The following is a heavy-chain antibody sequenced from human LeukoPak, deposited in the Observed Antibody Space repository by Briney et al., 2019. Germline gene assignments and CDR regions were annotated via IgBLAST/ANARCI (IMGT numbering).Heavy chain of an antibody. CDR2: INHSGST. D-gene: IGHD3-3*01. J-gene: IGHJ5*02. CDR3: ARGLLGSINYDLSFDP. CDR1: GGSISNYY. V-gene: IGHV4-34*01. Sequence: SETLSLTCAVSGGSISNYYWTWIRQSPGKGLEWIGDINHSGSTTYNSSLKSRVTLSVDTSKKQFSLKLSSVTAADTAVYYCARGLLGSINYDLSFDPWGQGTLVTVSS.